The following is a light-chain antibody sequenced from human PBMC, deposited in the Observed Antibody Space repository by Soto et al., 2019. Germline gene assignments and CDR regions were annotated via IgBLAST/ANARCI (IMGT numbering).Light chain of an antibody. Sequence: EIVLTQSPATLSLSPGERATLSCGASQSVSSSDLAWYQQKPGLAPRLLIYDASSRATGIPDRFSGSGSGTDVTLTISRLEPEDFAVYFFQQYGSSPELTFGGGTKVEIK. CDR2: DAS. V-gene: IGKV3D-20*01. CDR1: QSVSSSD. CDR3: QQYGSSPELT. J-gene: IGKJ4*01.